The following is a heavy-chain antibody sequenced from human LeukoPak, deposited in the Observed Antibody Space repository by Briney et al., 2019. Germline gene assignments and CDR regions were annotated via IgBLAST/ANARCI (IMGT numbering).Heavy chain of an antibody. J-gene: IGHJ3*02. Sequence: PGGSLRLSCAESGFTFKSSVIQWGRPAPGKGLEYVSAISSNGGSTYYTNSVKGRFTISTDNSKKTRYLQMGSLRAEEMAVCYWSSASSLYSSVWYLDGDAFVIWGQGTMVSVSS. D-gene: IGHD6-19*01. V-gene: IGHV3-64*01. CDR3: SSASSLYSSVWYLDGDAFVI. CDR2: ISSNGGST. CDR1: GFTFKSSV.